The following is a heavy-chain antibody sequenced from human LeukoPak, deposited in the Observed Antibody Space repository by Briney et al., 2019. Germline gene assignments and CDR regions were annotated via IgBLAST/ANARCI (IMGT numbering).Heavy chain of an antibody. D-gene: IGHD3-22*01. CDR2: IIGSGGYT. V-gene: IGHV3-23*01. Sequence: PGGSLRLSCTATGFTFSSFAMAWVRQAPGKGLERVSGIIGSGGYTYHADSVKGRFTVSRDNSKNTLYLQMNSLTAGDTAVYYCAKGTKDHGSGCYCYPLDVWGQGTAVTVSS. CDR3: AKGTKDHGSGCYCYPLDV. CDR1: GFTFSSFA. J-gene: IGHJ6*02.